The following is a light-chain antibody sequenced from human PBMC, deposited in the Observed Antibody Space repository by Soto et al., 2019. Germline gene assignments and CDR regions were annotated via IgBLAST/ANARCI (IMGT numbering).Light chain of an antibody. J-gene: IGKJ5*01. CDR2: GAS. Sequence: EIVLTQSAVTLTLSPGERATLSCRASQSVSSSYLAWYQQKPGQPPRLLIYGASSRATGIPDRFSGSGSGTDFTLTIDSLQPEDFAVYYCQQRGNWPPITFGQGTRLEIK. V-gene: IGKV3D-20*02. CDR1: QSVSSSY. CDR3: QQRGNWPPIT.